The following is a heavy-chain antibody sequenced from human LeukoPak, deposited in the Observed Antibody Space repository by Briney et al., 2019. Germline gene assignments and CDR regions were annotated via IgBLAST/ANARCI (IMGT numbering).Heavy chain of an antibody. CDR2: INPSGNMA. CDR3: ARDNSLEDMAWWFDP. D-gene: IGHD5-24*01. J-gene: IGHJ5*02. Sequence: ASVKVSCKASGYTFTIYYMHWVRQAPGQGLEWMGLINPSGNMAWSAQKFQGRVTLTRDMSTTTDYMELSSLRSEDTAVYYCARDNSLEDMAWWFDPWGQGTLVIVSS. CDR1: GYTFTIYY. V-gene: IGHV1-46*01.